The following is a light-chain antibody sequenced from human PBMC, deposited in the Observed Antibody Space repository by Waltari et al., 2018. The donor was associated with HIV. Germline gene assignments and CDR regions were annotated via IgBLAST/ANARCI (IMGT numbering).Light chain of an antibody. V-gene: IGLV2-11*01. Sequence: QSALTQPRSVSGSPGQSVTISCTGTSSDVCGYDYVSWYQKHPGKAPKLMIYDVSKRPSGVPDRFSGSKSGNTASLTISGLQAEDEADYYCCSYAGSYPYVFGTGTKVTVL. CDR2: DVS. CDR1: SSDVCGYDY. CDR3: CSYAGSYPYV. J-gene: IGLJ1*01.